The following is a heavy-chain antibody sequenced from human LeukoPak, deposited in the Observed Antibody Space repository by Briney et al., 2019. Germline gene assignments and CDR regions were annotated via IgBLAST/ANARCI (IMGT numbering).Heavy chain of an antibody. Sequence: ASVKDSCKASGYTSTSYGTSSVRQTPGPGVEWMGRISAYNGNTNYAQKLQGRVTMTTDTSTRTAYMELRSLRSDDTGVYYCARSPAGDYDSRSFDYWGQGTLVTVSS. V-gene: IGHV1-18*01. J-gene: IGHJ4*02. CDR3: ARSPAGDYDSRSFDY. CDR1: GYTSTSYG. CDR2: ISAYNGNT. D-gene: IGHD3-22*01.